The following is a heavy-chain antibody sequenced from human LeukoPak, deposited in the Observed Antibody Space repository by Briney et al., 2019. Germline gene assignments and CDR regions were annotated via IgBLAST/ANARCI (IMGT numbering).Heavy chain of an antibody. Sequence: SETLSLTCTVSGGSISSGANYWSWIRQPPGRGLEWIGYISHSESAYYSPSLESRITISVDRSKNQFSLKLKSVTAADTAIYYCARNRVVGAPNFDYWGQGTLVTVFS. CDR3: ARNRVVGAPNFDY. J-gene: IGHJ4*02. D-gene: IGHD1-26*01. V-gene: IGHV4-30-2*01. CDR2: ISHSESA. CDR1: GGSISSGANY.